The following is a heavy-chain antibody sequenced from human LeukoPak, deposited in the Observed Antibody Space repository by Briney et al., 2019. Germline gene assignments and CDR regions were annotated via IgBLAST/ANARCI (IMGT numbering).Heavy chain of an antibody. J-gene: IGHJ4*02. D-gene: IGHD2/OR15-2a*01. CDR3: ARGTFHFDY. CDR1: GFTFSSYA. Sequence: GGSLRLFCAASGFTFSSYAMHWVRQAPGKGLEWVAVISYDGSNKYCADSVKGRFTISRDNSKNTLYLQMNSLRAEDTAVYYCARGTFHFDYWGQGTLVTVSS. CDR2: ISYDGSNK. V-gene: IGHV3-30-3*01.